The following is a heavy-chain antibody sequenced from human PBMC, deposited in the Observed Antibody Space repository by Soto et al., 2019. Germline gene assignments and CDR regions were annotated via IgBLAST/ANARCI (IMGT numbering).Heavy chain of an antibody. D-gene: IGHD3-10*01. Sequence: EVQLVESGGGLVQPGRSLRLSCAASGFTFDDYAMHWVRQAPGKGLEWVSGISWNSGSIGYADSVKGRFTISRDNAKNSLYLQMNSLRAEDTALYYCAKIGSDGSGSYFRSFYMDVWGKGTTVTVSS. CDR2: ISWNSGSI. V-gene: IGHV3-9*01. CDR3: AKIGSDGSGSYFRSFYMDV. J-gene: IGHJ6*03. CDR1: GFTFDDYA.